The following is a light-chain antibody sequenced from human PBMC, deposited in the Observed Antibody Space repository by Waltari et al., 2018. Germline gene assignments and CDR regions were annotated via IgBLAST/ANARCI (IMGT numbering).Light chain of an antibody. CDR2: EAS. CDR1: QNIGRY. V-gene: IGKV3-11*01. J-gene: IGKJ1*01. CDR3: QNHERLPAT. Sequence: EIVLTQSPGTLSLSPGERATLSCRASQNIGRYLAWYHQKPGQTPSLPFYEASKRATGIPDRFSGSGSGTDFSLTISRLEPEDFAVYYCQNHERLPATFGQGTKVEIK.